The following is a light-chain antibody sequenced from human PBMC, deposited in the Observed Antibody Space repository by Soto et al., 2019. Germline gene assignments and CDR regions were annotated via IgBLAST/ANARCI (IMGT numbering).Light chain of an antibody. V-gene: IGKV1-39*01. CDR1: QSISNY. CDR2: AAS. Sequence: DIQMTQSPSSLSASVGDRVTITCRASQSISNYLNWYQQKPGKAPKLMIYAASSLQSGVPSRFSGSGSGTDCTITISSLKKEDVATYYCQQRYSTTPTFGLGTKVDIK. J-gene: IGKJ1*01. CDR3: QQRYSTTPT.